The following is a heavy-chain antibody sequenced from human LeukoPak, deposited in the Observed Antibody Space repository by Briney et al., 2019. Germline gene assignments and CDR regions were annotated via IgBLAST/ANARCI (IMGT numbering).Heavy chain of an antibody. J-gene: IGHJ4*02. D-gene: IGHD3-3*01. CDR2: IIPIFGTA. Sequence: SVKVTCKASRGTFISYASSWVRQAPGQGLEWMGRIIPIFGTANYAQKFQGRVTITADKSTSTAYMELSSLRSEDTAVYYCARELGVLRFLEWLPYYFDYWGQGTLVTVSS. CDR3: ARELGVLRFLEWLPYYFDY. CDR1: RGTFISYA. V-gene: IGHV1-69*06.